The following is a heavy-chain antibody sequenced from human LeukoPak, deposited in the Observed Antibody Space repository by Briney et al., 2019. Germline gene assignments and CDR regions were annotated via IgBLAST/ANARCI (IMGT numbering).Heavy chain of an antibody. D-gene: IGHD6-13*01. CDR2: ISGDGTIT. J-gene: IGHJ4*02. CDR1: GLNLDAYA. CDR3: AAAGTGFFDY. Sequence: GGSLRLSCAASGLNLDAYAMHWVRQAPGKGLGWVSLISGDGTITYYADSVKGRFTISRDNAKNSLYLQMNSLRAEDTALYYCAAAGTGFFDYWGQGTLVTVSS. V-gene: IGHV3-43*02.